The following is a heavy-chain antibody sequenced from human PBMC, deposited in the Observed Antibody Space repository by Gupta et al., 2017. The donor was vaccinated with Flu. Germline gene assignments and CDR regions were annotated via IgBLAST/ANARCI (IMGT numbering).Heavy chain of an antibody. V-gene: IGHV3-48*03. CDR1: RFIFCNYE. CDR2: ISSRGNNM. D-gene: IGHD3-3*02. J-gene: IGHJ6*02. Sequence: EVQLVESGGALLQPGGSLRLSCARSRFIFCNYEMHWVRRAPGKGLEWISYISSRGNNMYYADTERGRFTVSRDNAKNTLYLQRNSLREEDTAVYHCASHIRHFEPYVYAMDVWGQGTTATVSS. CDR3: ASHIRHFEPYVYAMDV.